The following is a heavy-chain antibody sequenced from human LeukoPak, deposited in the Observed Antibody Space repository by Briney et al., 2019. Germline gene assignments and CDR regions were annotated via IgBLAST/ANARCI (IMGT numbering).Heavy chain of an antibody. CDR1: GGSISSYY. J-gene: IGHJ4*02. Sequence: PSETLSLTCTVSGGSISSYYWSWIRQPPGKGLEWIGYIYYSGSTNYNPSLKSRVTISVDTSKNQFSLKLTSVTAADTAVYSCARGDYFYYFDYWGQGTLVTVSS. CDR2: IYYSGST. D-gene: IGHD2/OR15-2a*01. V-gene: IGHV4-59*01. CDR3: ARGDYFYYFDY.